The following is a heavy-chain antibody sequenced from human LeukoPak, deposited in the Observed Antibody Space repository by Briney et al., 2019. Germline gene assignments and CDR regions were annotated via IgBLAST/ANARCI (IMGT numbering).Heavy chain of an antibody. V-gene: IGHV3-23*01. CDR2: IGTRGDGI. CDR1: DFTFSSYT. J-gene: IGHJ4*02. CDR3: AKGSYYDSSGSFYFDY. D-gene: IGHD3-22*01. Sequence: PGGSLRLSCAASDFTFSSYTMIWVRQAPGKALEWVSVIGTRGDGIHYADSVKGRFTISRDNSKNTLYVQVNSLGTEDTAAYYCAKGSYYDSSGSFYFDYWGQGTLVTVSS.